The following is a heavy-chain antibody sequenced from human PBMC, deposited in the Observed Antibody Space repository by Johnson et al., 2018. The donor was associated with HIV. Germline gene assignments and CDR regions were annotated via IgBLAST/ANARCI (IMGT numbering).Heavy chain of an antibody. Sequence: EQLVESGGGLVQPGGSLRLSCAVSGFTFSDAWMSWVRQAPGKGLEWVGRIKRKSDGETTDYAAPVKGRFTISRDDSKNTLYLQMNSLRPEDSAVYYCATLWFGEVSVYDAFDVWGQGTMVTVSS. V-gene: IGHV3-15*01. CDR2: IKRKSDGETT. D-gene: IGHD3-10*01. CDR3: ATLWFGEVSVYDAFDV. CDR1: GFTFSDAW. J-gene: IGHJ3*01.